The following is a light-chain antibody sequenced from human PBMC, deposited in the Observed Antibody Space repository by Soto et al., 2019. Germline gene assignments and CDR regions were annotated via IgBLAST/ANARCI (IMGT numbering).Light chain of an antibody. J-gene: IGKJ2*01. CDR1: QSVSSN. CDR2: GAS. CDR3: HQYNIWPMYT. Sequence: EIVMTQSPATLSVSPGERATLSCRASQSVSSNVAWYQQKTGQAPRLLIYGASTRAPGIPARFSGSGSETEFTLTISSLQSEDFAVYYCHQYNIWPMYTFGQGTNLEIK. V-gene: IGKV3-15*01.